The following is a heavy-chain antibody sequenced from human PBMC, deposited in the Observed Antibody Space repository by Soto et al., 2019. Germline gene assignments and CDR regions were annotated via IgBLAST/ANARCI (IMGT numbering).Heavy chain of an antibody. J-gene: IGHJ5*02. CDR1: GGSISSYY. D-gene: IGHD1-1*01. V-gene: IGHV4-59*08. CDR2: IYYSGST. CDR3: ARHERIHNWFDP. Sequence: SETLSLTCTVSGGSISSYYWSWIRQPPGKGLEWIGYIYYSGSTNYNPSLKSRVTISVDTSKNQFSLKLSSVTAADTAVYYCARHERIHNWFDPWGQGTLVTVSS.